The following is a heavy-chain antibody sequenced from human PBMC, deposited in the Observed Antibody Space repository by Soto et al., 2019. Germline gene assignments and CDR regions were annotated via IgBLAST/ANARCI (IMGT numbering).Heavy chain of an antibody. CDR2: ISYDGSNK. J-gene: IGHJ4*02. CDR3: AKASPTVHLDY. CDR1: GFTFSSYG. D-gene: IGHD4-17*01. Sequence: QVQLVESGGGVVQPGRSLRLSCAASGFTFSSYGMHWVRQAPGKGLEWVAVISYDGSNKYYADPVKGRFTISRDNSKNTLYLQMNSLRAEDTAVYYCAKASPTVHLDYWGQGTLVTVSS. V-gene: IGHV3-30*18.